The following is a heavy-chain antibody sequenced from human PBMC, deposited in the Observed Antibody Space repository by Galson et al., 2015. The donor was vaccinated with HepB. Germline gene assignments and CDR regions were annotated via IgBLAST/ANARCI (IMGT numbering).Heavy chain of an antibody. D-gene: IGHD5-18*01. J-gene: IGHJ4*02. Sequence: SVKVSCKASGYTFTGYYMHWVRQAPGQGLEWMGRINPNSGGTNYAQKFQGRVTMTRDTSISTAYMELSRLRSDDTAVYYCARDLPRGSTAMVTSLDYWGQGTLVTVSS. V-gene: IGHV1-2*06. CDR3: ARDLPRGSTAMVTSLDY. CDR2: INPNSGGT. CDR1: GYTFTGYY.